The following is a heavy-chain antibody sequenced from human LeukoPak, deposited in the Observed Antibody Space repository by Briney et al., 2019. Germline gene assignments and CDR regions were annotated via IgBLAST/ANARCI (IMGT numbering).Heavy chain of an antibody. CDR2: ISYDGSNK. J-gene: IGHJ3*02. CDR1: GITFSSYL. Sequence: GGSLGLSCAASGITFSSYLMHWVRQAPGKGLEWVAVISYDGSNKYYADSVKGRFTISRDNSKNTLYLQMNSLRAEDTAVYYCARWGVAAAVHDAFDIWGQGTMVTVSS. V-gene: IGHV3-30-3*01. CDR3: ARWGVAAAVHDAFDI. D-gene: IGHD6-13*01.